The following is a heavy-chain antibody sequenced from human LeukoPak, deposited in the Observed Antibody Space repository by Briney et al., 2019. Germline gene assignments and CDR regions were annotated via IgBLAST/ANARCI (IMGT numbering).Heavy chain of an antibody. D-gene: IGHD1-20*01. CDR3: AKGEGYNWNDLNY. CDR2: ISGSGGST. CDR1: GFTFSSSA. Sequence: GGSLRLSCAASGFTFSSSAMSWVRQAPGKGLEWVSAISGSGGSTYYADSVKGRFIISRDNSKNTLYLQMNSLRAEDTAVYYCAKGEGYNWNDLNYWGQGTLVTVSS. J-gene: IGHJ4*02. V-gene: IGHV3-23*01.